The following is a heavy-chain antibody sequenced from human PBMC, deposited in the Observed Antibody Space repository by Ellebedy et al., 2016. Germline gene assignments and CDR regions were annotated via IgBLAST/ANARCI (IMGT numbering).Heavy chain of an antibody. Sequence: ASVKVSXXASGYTFTSYDINWVRQATGQGLEWMGWMNPNSGNTGYAQKFQGRVTMTRDTSTSTVYMELSSLRSEDTAVYYCARGGLYSYGYLLDYWGQGTLVTVSS. D-gene: IGHD5-18*01. CDR3: ARGGLYSYGYLLDY. CDR2: MNPNSGNT. CDR1: GYTFTSYD. V-gene: IGHV1-8*01. J-gene: IGHJ4*02.